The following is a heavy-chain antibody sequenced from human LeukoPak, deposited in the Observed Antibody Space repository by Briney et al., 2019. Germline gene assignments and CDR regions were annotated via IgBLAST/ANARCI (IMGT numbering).Heavy chain of an antibody. D-gene: IGHD6-19*01. V-gene: IGHV4-59*01. J-gene: IGHJ2*01. CDR3: ARDTSGWSDAYAWHFDL. CDR2: IYYSGST. Sequence: PSETLSLTCIVSGGSISPYYWSWIRQPPGKGLEWIGYIYYSGSTSYNPSLKSRVTISVDTSKNQFSLKLSSVTAADTAVYYCARDTSGWSDAYAWHFDLWGRGTLVTVSS. CDR1: GGSISPYY.